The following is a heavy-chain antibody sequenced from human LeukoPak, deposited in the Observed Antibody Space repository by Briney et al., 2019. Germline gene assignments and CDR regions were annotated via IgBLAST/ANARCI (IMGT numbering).Heavy chain of an antibody. J-gene: IGHJ4*02. CDR2: INPSGGST. Sequence: GASVKVSCKASGYTFTSYYMHWERQAPGQGLEWMGIINPSGGSTTYAQMFQGRVTMTRDTSTRTVYMELSSLRSEDTAAYYCAREGEVIVTDNLFYWGQGTLVTVSS. CDR3: AREGEVIVTDNLFY. D-gene: IGHD2-21*01. CDR1: GYTFTSYY. V-gene: IGHV1-46*01.